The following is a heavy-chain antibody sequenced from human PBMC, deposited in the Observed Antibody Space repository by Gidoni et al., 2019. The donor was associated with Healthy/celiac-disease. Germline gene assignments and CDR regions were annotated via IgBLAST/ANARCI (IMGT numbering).Heavy chain of an antibody. CDR3: ARGYSYGTEYYYGMDV. J-gene: IGHJ6*02. V-gene: IGHV1-2*04. CDR1: GYTFTGYY. CDR2: INPNSGGT. D-gene: IGHD5-18*01. Sequence: QVQLVQSGAEVKKPRASVKVSCKASGYTFTGYYMHWVRQAPGQGLEWMGWINPNSGGTNYAQKFQGWVTMTRDTSISTAYMELSRLRSDDTAVYYCARGYSYGTEYYYGMDVWGQGTTVTVSS.